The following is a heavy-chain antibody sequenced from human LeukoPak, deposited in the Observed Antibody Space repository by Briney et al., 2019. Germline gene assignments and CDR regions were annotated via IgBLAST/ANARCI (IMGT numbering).Heavy chain of an antibody. J-gene: IGHJ3*02. CDR2: INPNSGGT. CDR3: ARVGFGKSGYYAFDI. Sequence: ASVKVSCKASGYTFTGYYMHWVRQAPGQGLKWMGWINPNSGGTNYAQKFQGRVTMTRDTSISTAYMELSRLRSDDTAVYYCARVGFGKSGYYAFDIWGQGTMVTVSS. V-gene: IGHV1-2*02. D-gene: IGHD3-3*01. CDR1: GYTFTGYY.